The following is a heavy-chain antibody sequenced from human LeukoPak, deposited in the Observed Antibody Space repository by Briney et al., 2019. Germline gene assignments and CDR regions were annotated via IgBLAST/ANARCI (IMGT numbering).Heavy chain of an antibody. D-gene: IGHD6-13*01. V-gene: IGHV3-23*01. CDR3: ARDPGGAAAGQYYYGMDV. CDR2: ISGSGGST. J-gene: IGHJ6*02. Sequence: GGSLRLSCAASGFTFSSYAMSWVRQAPGKGLEWVSAISGSGGSTYYADSVKGRFTISRDNSKNTLYLQMNSLRAEDTAVYYCARDPGGAAAGQYYYGMDVWGQGTTVTVSS. CDR1: GFTFSSYA.